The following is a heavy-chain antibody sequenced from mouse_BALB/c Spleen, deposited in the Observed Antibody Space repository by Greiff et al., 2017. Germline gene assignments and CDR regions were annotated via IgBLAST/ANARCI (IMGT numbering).Heavy chain of an antibody. J-gene: IGHJ3*01. CDR2: ISSGSSTI. CDR3: ARGGDY. V-gene: IGHV5-17*02. Sequence: EVQLVESGGGLVQPGGSRKLSCAASGFTFSSFGMHWVRQAPEKGLEWVAYISSGSSTIYYADTVKGRFTISRDNPKNTLFLQMTSLRSEDTAVYYCARGGDYGGQGTLVTVSA. CDR1: GFTFSSFG.